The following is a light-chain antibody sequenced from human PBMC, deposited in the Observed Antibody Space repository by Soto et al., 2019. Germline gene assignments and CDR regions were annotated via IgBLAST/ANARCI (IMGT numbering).Light chain of an antibody. Sequence: QSVLTQPPSASGTPGQRVTISCSGSSSNIGSNTVNWYQQLPGTAPKLLIYSNNQRPSGVPDRFSGPKSGTSASLAISGLQSEDEADYYCAAWDYSLNVYVVFGGGTKLTVL. J-gene: IGLJ2*01. CDR2: SNN. V-gene: IGLV1-44*01. CDR3: AAWDYSLNVYVV. CDR1: SSNIGSNT.